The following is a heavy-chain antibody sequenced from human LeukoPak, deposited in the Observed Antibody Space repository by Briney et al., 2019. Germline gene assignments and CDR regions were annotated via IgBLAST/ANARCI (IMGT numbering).Heavy chain of an antibody. CDR3: AKDQCSSTSCTVGY. CDR1: GFTFSSYA. J-gene: IGHJ4*02. CDR2: ISGSSYGT. Sequence: GGSLRLSCAASGFTFSSYAMSWVRQAPGKGLEWVSAISGSSYGTYYADSVKGRFTISRDTSKNTLYLQMNSLRAEDTAVYYCAKDQCSSTSCTVGYWGQGTLVTVSS. D-gene: IGHD2-2*01. V-gene: IGHV3-23*01.